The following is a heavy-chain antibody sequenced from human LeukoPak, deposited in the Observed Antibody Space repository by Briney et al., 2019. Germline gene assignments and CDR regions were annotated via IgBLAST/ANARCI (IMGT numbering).Heavy chain of an antibody. Sequence: ASVKVSCKASGGTFSSYAISWVRQAPGQGLEWMGGIIPIFGTANYAQKFQGRVTITADKFTSTAYMELSSLRSEDTAVYYCSDDILTGYGSWGQGTLVTVSS. CDR3: SDDILTGYGS. D-gene: IGHD3-9*01. J-gene: IGHJ5*02. CDR2: IIPIFGTA. CDR1: GGTFSSYA. V-gene: IGHV1-69*06.